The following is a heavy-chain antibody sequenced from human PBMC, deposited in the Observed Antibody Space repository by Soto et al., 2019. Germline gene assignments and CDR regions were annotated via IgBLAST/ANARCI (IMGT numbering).Heavy chain of an antibody. J-gene: IGHJ4*02. CDR3: AREDGGGLDY. D-gene: IGHD2-15*01. CDR2: FSSYNGDA. V-gene: IGHV1-18*01. CDR1: GYTFSNYG. Sequence: QVQLVQSGVEVKKPGASVKVSCKASGYTFSNYGISWVRQAPGQGLEWMGWFSSYNGDARYAQNLQGRVTMTTDTSTSTAYMELWSLRSDDTAVYYCAREDGGGLDYWGQGTLVTVSS.